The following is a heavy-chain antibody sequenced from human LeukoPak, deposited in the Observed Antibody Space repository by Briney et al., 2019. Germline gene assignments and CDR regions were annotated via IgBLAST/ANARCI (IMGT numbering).Heavy chain of an antibody. J-gene: IGHJ3*02. D-gene: IGHD1-1*01. CDR3: ARLPASIPWNDAFDI. Sequence: GESLKISCKGSGYSFTSHWIGWVRQMPGKGLEWMGIIYPGDSDTRYSPSFRGQVTISTDRSITTAYLQWGTLKASDTAIYYCARLPASIPWNDAFDIWGQGTMVTVSS. CDR2: IYPGDSDT. CDR1: GYSFTSHW. V-gene: IGHV5-51*01.